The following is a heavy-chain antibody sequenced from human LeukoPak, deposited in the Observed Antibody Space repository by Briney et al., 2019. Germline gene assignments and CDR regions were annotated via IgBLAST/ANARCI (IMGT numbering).Heavy chain of an antibody. V-gene: IGHV4-34*01. Sequence: PSETLSLTCAVYGGSFSGYYWSWIRQPPGKGLEWIGEINHSGSTNYNPSLKSRVTISVDTSKNQFSLKLSSVTAADTAVYYCARGVPRGTFDYWGQGTLVTVSS. CDR3: ARGVPRGTFDY. D-gene: IGHD3-10*01. CDR1: GGSFSGYY. CDR2: INHSGST. J-gene: IGHJ4*02.